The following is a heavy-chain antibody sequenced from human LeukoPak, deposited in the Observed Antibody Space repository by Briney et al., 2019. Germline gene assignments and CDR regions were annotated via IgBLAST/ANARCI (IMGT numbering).Heavy chain of an antibody. D-gene: IGHD6-6*01. CDR2: ISHSGTT. J-gene: IGHJ5*02. Sequence: SETLSLTCAVSGGSISSGGYSWSWIRQPPGKGLEWIGYISHSGTTYYNPSLKSRVTISVDRSKNQFSLKLTSVTAADTAVYYCAKMSSSSNWFDPWGQGTLVTVSS. V-gene: IGHV4-30-2*01. CDR3: AKMSSSSNWFDP. CDR1: GGSISSGGYS.